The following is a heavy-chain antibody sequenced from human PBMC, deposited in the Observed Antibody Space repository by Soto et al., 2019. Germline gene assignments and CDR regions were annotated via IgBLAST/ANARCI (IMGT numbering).Heavy chain of an antibody. V-gene: IGHV1-18*04. CDR1: GYTFTSYG. CDR3: ASDLSYSSSSAGFDY. CDR2: ISAYNGNT. J-gene: IGHJ4*02. Sequence: ASVKVSCKASGYTFTSYGISWVRQAPGQGLEWMGWISAYNGNTNYAQKLQGRVTMTTDTSTSTAYMELRSLRSDDTAVYYCASDLSYSSSSAGFDYWGQGTLVTVSS. D-gene: IGHD6-6*01.